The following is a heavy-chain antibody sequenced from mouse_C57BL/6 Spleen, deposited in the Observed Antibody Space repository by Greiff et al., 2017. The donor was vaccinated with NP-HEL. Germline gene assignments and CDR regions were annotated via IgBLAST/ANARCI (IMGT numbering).Heavy chain of an antibody. Sequence: QVQLKQSGPGLVQPSQSLSITCTVSGFSLTSYGVHWVRQSPGKGLEWLGVIWSGGSTDYNAAFISRLSISKDNSKSQVFFKMNSLQADDTAIYYGARGAQIYDGYYPWYFDVWGTGTTVTVSS. V-gene: IGHV2-2*01. J-gene: IGHJ1*03. CDR1: GFSLTSYG. D-gene: IGHD2-3*01. CDR3: ARGAQIYDGYYPWYFDV. CDR2: IWSGGST.